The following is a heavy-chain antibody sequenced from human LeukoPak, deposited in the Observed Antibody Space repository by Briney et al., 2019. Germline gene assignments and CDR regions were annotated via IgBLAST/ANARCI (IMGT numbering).Heavy chain of an antibody. CDR1: GFTFANYA. D-gene: IGHD6-19*01. Sequence: GGSLRLSCAASGFTFANYAMAWVRQAPGKGLEWVSDISSSGDILSYADSIQGRFTISRDNAKNSLYLQMNSLRPEDTAVYYCARETVAGTFDYWGQGTLVTVSS. V-gene: IGHV3-48*03. J-gene: IGHJ4*02. CDR3: ARETVAGTFDY. CDR2: ISSSGDIL.